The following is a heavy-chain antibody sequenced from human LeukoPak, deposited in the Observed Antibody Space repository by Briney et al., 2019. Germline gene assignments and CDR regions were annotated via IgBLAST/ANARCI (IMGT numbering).Heavy chain of an antibody. CDR1: GFTFSDYA. J-gene: IGHJ4*02. Sequence: GGSLRLSCAASGFTFSDYAMSWVRQAPGKGLEWVSAFSGTGGTRYYADSAKGRFTISRDDSKNTLYLQMNSLRAEDTAVYYCAKGRFYFDYWGQGTLVTVSS. CDR2: FSGTGGTR. CDR3: AKGRFYFDY. V-gene: IGHV3-23*01.